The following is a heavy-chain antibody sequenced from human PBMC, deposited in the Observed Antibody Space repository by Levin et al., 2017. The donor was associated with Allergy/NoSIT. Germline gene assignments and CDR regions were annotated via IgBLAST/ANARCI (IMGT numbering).Heavy chain of an antibody. J-gene: IGHJ6*03. CDR3: ARGQQLHSYYYMDV. Sequence: GGSLRLSCAASGFTFSSYGMHWVRQAPGKGLEWVAVIWYDGSNKYYADSVKGRFTISRDNSKNTLYLQMNSLRAEDTAVYYCARGQQLHSYYYMDVWGKGTTVTVSS. D-gene: IGHD6-13*01. V-gene: IGHV3-33*01. CDR1: GFTFSSYG. CDR2: IWYDGSNK.